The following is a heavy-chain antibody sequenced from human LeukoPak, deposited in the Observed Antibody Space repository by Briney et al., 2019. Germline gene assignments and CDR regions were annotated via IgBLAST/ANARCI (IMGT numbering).Heavy chain of an antibody. CDR3: AKEEMGYYYDSSGYYSIPYYFDY. CDR2: ISGSGGST. J-gene: IGHJ4*02. CDR1: GFTFRSYA. V-gene: IGHV3-23*01. D-gene: IGHD3-22*01. Sequence: PGGSLRLSCAASGFTFRSYAMSWVRQAPGKGLEWVSAISGSGGSTYYADSVKGRFTISRDNSKNTLYLQMNSLRAEDTAVYYCAKEEMGYYYDSSGYYSIPYYFDYWGQGTLVTVSS.